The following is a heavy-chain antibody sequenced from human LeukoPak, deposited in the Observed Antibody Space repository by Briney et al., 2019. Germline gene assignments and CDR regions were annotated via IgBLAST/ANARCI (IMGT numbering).Heavy chain of an antibody. V-gene: IGHV4-34*01. Sequence: SETLSLTCAVYGGSFSGYYWSWIRQPPGKGLEWIGEINHSGSTYFNPSLKSRVTISVDTSKNQFSLKLSSVTAADTAVYYCARGPSSGWYYFDYWGQGTLVTVSS. D-gene: IGHD6-19*01. J-gene: IGHJ4*02. CDR2: INHSGST. CDR3: ARGPSSGWYYFDY. CDR1: GGSFSGYY.